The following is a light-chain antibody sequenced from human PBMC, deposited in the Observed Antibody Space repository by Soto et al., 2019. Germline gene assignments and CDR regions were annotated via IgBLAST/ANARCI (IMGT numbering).Light chain of an antibody. CDR2: EGS. CDR1: SSDVGNYPL. Sequence: QSALTQPASVSGSPGQSITISCSGTSSDVGNYPLVSWYQQHPGKVPKLVIYEGSKRPSGVSNRFSGSKSGYTASLTISGLQADDEADYYCSAYGGTRVIFGGGTKLTVL. J-gene: IGLJ2*01. V-gene: IGLV2-23*01. CDR3: SAYGGTRVI.